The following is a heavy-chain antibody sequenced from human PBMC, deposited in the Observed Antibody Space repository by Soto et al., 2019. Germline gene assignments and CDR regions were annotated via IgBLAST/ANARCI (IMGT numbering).Heavy chain of an antibody. D-gene: IGHD3-10*02. Sequence: EVQLVESGGGLVQPGGSLRLSCAASGFTFSSYWMHWVRQAPGKGLVWVSRINSDGSSTSYADSVKGRFTISRDNAKDTLYLQMNSLRAEDTAVYYCAREFDPSAAGLVFGFDYCGQGTLVTVSS. CDR2: INSDGSST. V-gene: IGHV3-74*01. J-gene: IGHJ4*02. CDR3: AREFDPSAAGLVFGFDY. CDR1: GFTFSSYW.